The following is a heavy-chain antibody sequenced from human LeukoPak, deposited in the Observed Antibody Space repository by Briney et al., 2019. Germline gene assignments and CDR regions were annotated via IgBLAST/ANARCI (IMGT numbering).Heavy chain of an antibody. CDR2: INHSGST. Sequence: SETLSLTCAVYGGSFSGYYWSWIRQPPGKGLEWIGEINHSGSTYYNPSLKSRVTISVDTSKNQFSLKLSSVTAADTAVYYCASEAQRAVAGVKSNWFDPWGQGTLVTVSS. CDR1: GGSFSGYY. D-gene: IGHD6-19*01. J-gene: IGHJ5*02. CDR3: ASEAQRAVAGVKSNWFDP. V-gene: IGHV4-34*01.